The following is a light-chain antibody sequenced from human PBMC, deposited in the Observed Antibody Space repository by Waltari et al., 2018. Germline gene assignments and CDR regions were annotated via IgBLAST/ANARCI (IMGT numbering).Light chain of an antibody. Sequence: EVVLTQSPRTLSFSPGERDTLSCRASQSVSRALAWYQQKPGQAPRLLIYGASIRATGIPDRFSGSGSGTDFSLTISRLEPADSAMYYCQHYVRLPATFGQGTKVEIK. CDR1: QSVSRA. CDR2: GAS. J-gene: IGKJ1*01. CDR3: QHYVRLPAT. V-gene: IGKV3-20*01.